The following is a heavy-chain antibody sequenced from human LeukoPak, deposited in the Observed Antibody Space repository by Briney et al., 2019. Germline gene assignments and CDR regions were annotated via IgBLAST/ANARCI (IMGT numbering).Heavy chain of an antibody. CDR1: GFTFSDYY. V-gene: IGHV3-11*04. D-gene: IGHD2-2*01. CDR3: ARDRGQLLYYYGMDV. J-gene: IGHJ6*02. Sequence: GGSLRLSCSASGFTFSDYYMSWIRQAPGKGLEWVSYISSSGSTIYYADSVKGRFTISRDNAKNSLYLQMNSLRAEDTAVYYCARDRGQLLYYYGMDVWGQGTTVTVSS. CDR2: ISSSGSTI.